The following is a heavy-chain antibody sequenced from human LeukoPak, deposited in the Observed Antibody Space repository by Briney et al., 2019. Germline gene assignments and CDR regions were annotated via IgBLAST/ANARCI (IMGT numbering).Heavy chain of an antibody. CDR2: ISGSGGST. Sequence: PGGSLRLSCAASGFTFRSYAMSWVRQAPGKGLEWVSAISGSGGSTYYADSVKGRFTISRDNSKNTLYLQMNSLRAEDTAVYYCAKDDSIEGYSGYDRGYYFDYWGQGTLVTVSS. CDR3: AKDDSIEGYSGYDRGYYFDY. J-gene: IGHJ4*02. CDR1: GFTFRSYA. D-gene: IGHD5-12*01. V-gene: IGHV3-23*01.